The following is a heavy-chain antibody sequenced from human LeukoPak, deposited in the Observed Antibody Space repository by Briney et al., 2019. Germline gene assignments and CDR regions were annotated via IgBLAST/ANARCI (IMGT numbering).Heavy chain of an antibody. CDR1: GFTFSSYW. J-gene: IGHJ4*02. CDR2: IKQDGSEK. V-gene: IGHV3-7*01. D-gene: IGHD6-19*01. Sequence: GGSLRLSCAASGFTFSSYWMSWVRQAPGKGLEWVANIKQDGSEKYYVDSVEGRFTISRDNAKNSLYLQMNSLRAEDTAVYYCARAEQWLVPFPFDYWGQGTLVTVSS. CDR3: ARAEQWLVPFPFDY.